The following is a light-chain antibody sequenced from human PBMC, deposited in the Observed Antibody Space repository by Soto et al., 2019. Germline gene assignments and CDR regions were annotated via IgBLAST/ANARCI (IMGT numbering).Light chain of an antibody. J-gene: IGKJ1*01. CDR2: DAA. CDR1: QSISSW. Sequence: DIQMTQSPSTLSASVGDRVTITCRASQSISSWLAWYQQKPGTAPNLLIYDAANLKSGVPSRFSGSGSGTEFTLTISSLQPDDFATYFCQQYDSYPWTFGQGTMVEIK. CDR3: QQYDSYPWT. V-gene: IGKV1-5*01.